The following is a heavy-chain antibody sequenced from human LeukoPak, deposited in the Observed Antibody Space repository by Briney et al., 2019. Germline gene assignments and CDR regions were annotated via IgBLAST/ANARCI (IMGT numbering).Heavy chain of an antibody. V-gene: IGHV3-30-3*01. D-gene: IGHD1-26*01. CDR3: ARVGGATPGFDY. CDR2: ISYDGSNK. CDR1: GFTFSSYA. J-gene: IGHJ4*02. Sequence: PGGSLRLSCAASGFTFSSYAMHWVRQAPGKGLEWVAVISYDGSNKYYADSVKGRFTISRDNSKNTPYLQMNSLRAEDTAVYYCARVGGATPGFDYWGQGTLVTVSS.